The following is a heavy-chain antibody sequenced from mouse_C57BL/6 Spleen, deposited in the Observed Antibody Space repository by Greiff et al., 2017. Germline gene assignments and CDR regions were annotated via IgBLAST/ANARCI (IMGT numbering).Heavy chain of an antibody. V-gene: IGHV5-6*02. J-gene: IGHJ2*01. CDR2: ISSGGSYT. CDR3: ARREGYYFDY. CDR1: GFTFSSYG. Sequence: EVKVVESGGDLVKPGGSLKLSCAASGFTFSSYGMSWVRQTPDKRLEWVATISSGGSYTYYPDSVKGRFTISRDNAKNTLYLQMSSLKSEDTAMYYCARREGYYFDYWGQGTTLTVSS.